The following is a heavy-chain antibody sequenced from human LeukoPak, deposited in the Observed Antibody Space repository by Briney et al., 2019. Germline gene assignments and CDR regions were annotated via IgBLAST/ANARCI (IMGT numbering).Heavy chain of an antibody. Sequence: SETLSLTCTVSGGSISSYYWSWIRQPPGKGLGWIGYIYYSGSTNYNPSLKSRVTISVDTSKDQFSLKLSSMTAAGTAVYYCARRGTSYYYYGMDVWGQGTTVTVSS. D-gene: IGHD2-2*01. V-gene: IGHV4-59*01. CDR2: IYYSGST. CDR3: ARRGTSYYYYGMDV. CDR1: GGSISSYY. J-gene: IGHJ6*02.